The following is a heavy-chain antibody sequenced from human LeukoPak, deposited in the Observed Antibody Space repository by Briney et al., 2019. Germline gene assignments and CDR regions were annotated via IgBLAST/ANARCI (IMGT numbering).Heavy chain of an antibody. V-gene: IGHV4-34*01. Sequence: PSETLSLTCAVYGGSLSNYYWNWIRQSPGKGLEWIGEISHSGSTDYSPSLKSRVTISVDTSKNQFSLKLSSVTAADTAVYYCARHRCSGGSCYPMNWFDPWGQGTLVTVSS. CDR3: ARHRCSGGSCYPMNWFDP. J-gene: IGHJ5*02. D-gene: IGHD2-15*01. CDR2: ISHSGST. CDR1: GGSLSNYY.